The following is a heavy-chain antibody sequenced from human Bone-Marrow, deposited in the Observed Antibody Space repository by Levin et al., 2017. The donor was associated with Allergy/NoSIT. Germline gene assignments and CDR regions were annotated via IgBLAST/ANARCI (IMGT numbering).Heavy chain of an antibody. D-gene: IGHD3-10*01. CDR3: VRVFPFGAGSLFMDV. Sequence: KNGESLKISCQGFGYTFSNNWIGWVRQMPGKGLEWMAIINPGDSDMRYSPSFQGQVAISVDKSITTVYLHWSSLKASDTAVYYCVRVFPFGAGSLFMDVWGKGTTVIVSS. J-gene: IGHJ6*03. V-gene: IGHV5-51*01. CDR2: INPGDSDM. CDR1: GYTFSNNW.